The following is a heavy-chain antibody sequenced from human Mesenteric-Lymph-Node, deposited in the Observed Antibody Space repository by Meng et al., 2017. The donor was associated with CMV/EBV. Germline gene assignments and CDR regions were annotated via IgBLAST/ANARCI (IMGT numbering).Heavy chain of an antibody. Sequence: GESLKISCAASGFTFTNYAMSWVRQPPDKGLEWVSASSGNGGGTYYADSVKGRFIISRDNSKNTLYLQMSSLRAEDTAVYYCAKVKSGSYGVVDSWGQGTLVTVSS. CDR3: AKVKSGSYGVVDS. D-gene: IGHD1-26*01. V-gene: IGHV3-23*01. J-gene: IGHJ4*02. CDR2: SSGNGGGT. CDR1: GFTFTNYA.